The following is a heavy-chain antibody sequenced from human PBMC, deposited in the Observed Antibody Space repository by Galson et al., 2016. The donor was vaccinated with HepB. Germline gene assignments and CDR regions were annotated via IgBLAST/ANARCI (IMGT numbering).Heavy chain of an antibody. CDR1: GDSVSSNSAA. Sequence: CAISGDSVSSNSAAWNWIRQSPSRGLEWLGRTYYRSKWYNDYAVSVKSRIIVNPDTSKNQFSLQLNSVTPEDTAVHYCVERRKGAPYGMDVWGQGTTVTVSS. CDR3: VERRKGAPYGMDV. D-gene: IGHD1-1*01. J-gene: IGHJ6*02. V-gene: IGHV6-1*01. CDR2: TYYRSKWYN.